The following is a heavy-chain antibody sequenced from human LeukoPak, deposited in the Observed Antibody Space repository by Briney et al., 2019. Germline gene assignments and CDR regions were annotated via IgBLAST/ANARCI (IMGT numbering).Heavy chain of an antibody. CDR3: ARGDKSGSYYGY. Sequence: SETLSLTCTVSGGSISSYYWSWIRQPAGKGLEWIGRIYTSGSTNYNPSLKSRVAMSVDTSKNQLSLKLSSVTAADTAVYYCARGDKSGSYYGYWGQGTLVTVSS. D-gene: IGHD1-26*01. CDR2: IYTSGST. V-gene: IGHV4-4*07. CDR1: GGSISSYY. J-gene: IGHJ4*02.